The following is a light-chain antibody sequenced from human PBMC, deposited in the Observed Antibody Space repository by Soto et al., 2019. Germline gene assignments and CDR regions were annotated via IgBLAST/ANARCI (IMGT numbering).Light chain of an antibody. CDR3: CSYAGSYLVV. CDR2: DVS. J-gene: IGLJ2*01. CDR1: SSDVGGYNY. Sequence: QSVLTQPRSVSGSPGQSVTISCTGTSSDVGGYNYVSWYQQHPGKAPELMIYDVSKRPSGVPDRFSGSKSGNTASLTISGLQAEDEADYYCCSYAGSYLVVFGGGTKLTVL. V-gene: IGLV2-11*01.